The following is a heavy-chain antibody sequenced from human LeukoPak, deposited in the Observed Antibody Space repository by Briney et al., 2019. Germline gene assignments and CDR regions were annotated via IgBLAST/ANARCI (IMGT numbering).Heavy chain of an antibody. D-gene: IGHD3-10*01. CDR1: GGSFSGYY. J-gene: IGHJ4*02. CDR3: ARGAVLWFRELLNFSNNLFDY. CDR2: INHSGST. Sequence: SETLSLTCAVYGGSFSGYYWSWIRQPPGKGLEWIGEINHSGSTNYNPSLKSRVTISVDTSKNQFSLKLSSVTAADTAVYYCARGAVLWFRELLNFSNNLFDYWGQGTLVTVSS. V-gene: IGHV4-34*01.